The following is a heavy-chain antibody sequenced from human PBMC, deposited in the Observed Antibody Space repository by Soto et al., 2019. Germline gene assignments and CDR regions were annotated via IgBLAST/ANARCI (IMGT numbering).Heavy chain of an antibody. D-gene: IGHD1-26*01. CDR1: GFTFSSYE. V-gene: IGHV3-48*03. Sequence: EVQLVESGGGLVQPGGSLRLSCAASGFTFSSYEMNWVRQAPGKGLEWVSYISSSGSTIYYADSVKGRFTISRDNAKNSLYLQMNSLRAEDTAVYYCARVRIVGAKPLNYFDYWGQGTLVTVSS. CDR3: ARVRIVGAKPLNYFDY. J-gene: IGHJ4*02. CDR2: ISSSGSTI.